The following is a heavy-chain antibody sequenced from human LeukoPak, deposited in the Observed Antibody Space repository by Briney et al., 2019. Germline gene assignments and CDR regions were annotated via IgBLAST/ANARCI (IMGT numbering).Heavy chain of an antibody. J-gene: IGHJ4*02. CDR2: ISSSGSTI. D-gene: IGHD2-21*01. CDR1: GFTFSTYA. V-gene: IGHV3-48*03. CDR3: ARDPRGASKHHYFDY. Sequence: GESLRLSCTASGFTFSTYAMNWIRQAPGKGLEWVSYISSSGSTIYYADSVKGRFTISRDNAKNSLYLQMNSLRAEDTAVYYCARDPRGASKHHYFDYWGQGTLVTVSS.